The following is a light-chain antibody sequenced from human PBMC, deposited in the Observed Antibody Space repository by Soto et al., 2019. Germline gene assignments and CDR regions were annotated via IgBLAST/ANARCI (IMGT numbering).Light chain of an antibody. J-gene: IGKJ1*01. Sequence: EIVMTQSPATLSVSPGERATLSCRASQSLSINLAWYQQKPGQAPRLLIYGASTRDTGVPARFSGSGSGTEFPLTISSLQSEDAAVYLCQQYNSWPTFGQGTRVEIK. CDR2: GAS. CDR1: QSLSIN. CDR3: QQYNSWPT. V-gene: IGKV3-15*01.